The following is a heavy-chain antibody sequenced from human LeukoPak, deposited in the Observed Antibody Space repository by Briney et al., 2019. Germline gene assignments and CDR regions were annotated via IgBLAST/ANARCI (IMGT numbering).Heavy chain of an antibody. D-gene: IGHD3-10*01. CDR1: GFTFSNYN. V-gene: IGHV3-7*01. CDR2: IKQDGSEK. J-gene: IGHJ6*02. CDR3: ARVISPYGPGTRGYYGMDV. Sequence: GGSLRLSCAASGFTFSNYNMNWVRQAPGKGLEWVANIKQDGSEKYYVDSVKGRFTISRDNAKNSLYLQMNSLRAEDTAVYYCARVISPYGPGTRGYYGMDVWGQGTTVTVSS.